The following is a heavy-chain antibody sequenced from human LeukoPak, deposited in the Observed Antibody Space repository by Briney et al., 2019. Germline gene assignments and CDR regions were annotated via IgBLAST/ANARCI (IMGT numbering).Heavy chain of an antibody. CDR1: GFTFSSYG. Sequence: GGSLRLSCAASGFTFSSYGMHWVRQATGKGLEWVAVISYDGSNKYYADSVKGRFTISRDNSKNTLYLQMNSLRAEDTAVYYCARITIQYYYGMDVWGQGTTVTVSS. CDR2: ISYDGSNK. J-gene: IGHJ6*02. D-gene: IGHD5-24*01. CDR3: ARITIQYYYGMDV. V-gene: IGHV3-30*03.